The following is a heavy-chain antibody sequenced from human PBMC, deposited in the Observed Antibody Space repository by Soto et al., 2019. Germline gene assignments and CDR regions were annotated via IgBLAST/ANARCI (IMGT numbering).Heavy chain of an antibody. CDR1: GYTFSDYY. CDR2: IDTSSTKI. Sequence: QVQLVESGGDLVKRGGSLRLSCAASGYTFSDYYMSWIRQAPGKGLEWISSIDTSSTKIYYADSVKGRFTISRDNAKNSLYLEMNSLRDEDTAVYYCASHYDMWSGYLSPVDYWGQGTLVTVSS. J-gene: IGHJ4*02. CDR3: ASHYDMWSGYLSPVDY. V-gene: IGHV3-11*01. D-gene: IGHD3-3*01.